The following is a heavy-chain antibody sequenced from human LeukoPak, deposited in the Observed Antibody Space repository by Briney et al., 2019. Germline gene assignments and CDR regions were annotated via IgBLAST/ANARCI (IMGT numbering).Heavy chain of an antibody. V-gene: IGHV1-2*02. CDR1: GYTFTRYY. Sequence: ASVKVSCKASGYTFTRYYMHWVRQAPGQGLEWMGWINPNSGGTNYAQKFQGRVTMTRDTSISTAYMELRRLRSDDRAVYYCARGRCSSTSCLNWFDLWGEGTLVSVSS. D-gene: IGHD2-2*01. CDR3: ARGRCSSTSCLNWFDL. J-gene: IGHJ5*02. CDR2: INPNSGGT.